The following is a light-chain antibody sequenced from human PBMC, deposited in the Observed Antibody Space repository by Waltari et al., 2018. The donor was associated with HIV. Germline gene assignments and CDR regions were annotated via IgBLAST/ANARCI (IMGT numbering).Light chain of an antibody. V-gene: IGLV2-8*01. CDR1: SSHAAGYNY. J-gene: IGLJ1*01. CDR3: SSYAGTRYV. Sequence: QSALTHPPSASGSPGQSVTISCSGTSSHAAGYNYASWYQQHPGKAPKLIIYEVNKRPSGVPDRFSGPKSGNTASLTVSGLQAEDEADYYCSSYAGTRYVFGTGTKVTVL. CDR2: EVN.